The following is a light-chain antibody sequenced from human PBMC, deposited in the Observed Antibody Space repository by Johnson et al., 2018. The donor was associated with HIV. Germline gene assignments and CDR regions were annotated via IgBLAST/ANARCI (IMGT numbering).Light chain of an antibody. J-gene: IGLJ1*01. CDR2: DNN. CDR1: SSNIGNNY. Sequence: QSVLTQPPSVSAAPGQKVTISCSGSSSNIGNNYVSWYQQLPGTAPKLLIYDNNKRPSGIPDRFYGSKSGTSVTLAITGLQTGDEADYYCGTWDTSLSVYVFGTGTKVTVL. CDR3: GTWDTSLSVYV. V-gene: IGLV1-51*01.